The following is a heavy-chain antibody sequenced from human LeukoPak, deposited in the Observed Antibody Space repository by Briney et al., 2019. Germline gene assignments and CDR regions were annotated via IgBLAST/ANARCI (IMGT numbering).Heavy chain of an antibody. CDR2: ISYDGSNK. CDR1: GFTFSSYA. J-gene: IGHJ5*02. CDR3: ARDRSQEFDP. Sequence: PGRSLRLSCAASGFTFSSYAMHWVRQAPGKGLEWVAAISYDGSNKCSADSVKGRFTISRDNSKNTLYLQMNRLRADDTAVYYCARDRSQEFDPWGQGTLVTVSS. D-gene: IGHD3-10*01. V-gene: IGHV3-30*04.